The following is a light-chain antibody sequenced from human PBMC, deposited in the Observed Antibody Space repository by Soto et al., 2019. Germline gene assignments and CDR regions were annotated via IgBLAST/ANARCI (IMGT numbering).Light chain of an antibody. J-gene: IGLJ1*01. V-gene: IGLV2-14*03. Sequence: VLAQPASVSGSPGQSITISCTGTSSDVGAYNFVSWHQQHPGKAPKLMIYNVYDRPSGISYRFSGSKSGNTASLTISGLQGEDEADYYCSAYTVSRTYVFGTGTKVTVL. CDR1: SSDVGAYNF. CDR2: NVY. CDR3: SAYTVSRTYV.